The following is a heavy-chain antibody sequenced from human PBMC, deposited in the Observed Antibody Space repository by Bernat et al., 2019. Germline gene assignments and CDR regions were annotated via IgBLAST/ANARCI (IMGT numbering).Heavy chain of an antibody. J-gene: IGHJ4*02. CDR2: INPSDGNT. Sequence: QVQLVQSGAEVRKPGASVKVSCKASGYTFTSYYLNWVRQAPGQGLEWMGIINPSDGNTNSAQKFRGTVTMTRDRSTSTVYMEMSSLRPDDTAIYYCARGDNGDFPRPFDYWGQGTLVTVSS. CDR3: ARGDNGDFPRPFDY. V-gene: IGHV1-46*01. CDR1: GYTFTSYY. D-gene: IGHD4-17*01.